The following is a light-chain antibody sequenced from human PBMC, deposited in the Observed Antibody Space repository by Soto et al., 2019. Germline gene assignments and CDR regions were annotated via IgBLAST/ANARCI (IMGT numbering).Light chain of an antibody. J-gene: IGKJ1*01. CDR1: QSINSW. CDR2: TAS. CDR3: HQYNSGWT. V-gene: IGKV1-5*03. Sequence: DIQMTQSPSTLSASVGDRVTITCRASQSINSWLAWYQQKPGKAPNLLIYTASTLESGVPSRFSGSGSGTEFPLTSSRLQHDDFATYYCHQYNSGWTFGQGTKVEIK.